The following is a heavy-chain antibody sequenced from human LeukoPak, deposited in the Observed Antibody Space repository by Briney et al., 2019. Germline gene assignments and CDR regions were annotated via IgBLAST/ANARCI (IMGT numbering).Heavy chain of an antibody. CDR3: ARAYDSSGYYADY. J-gene: IGHJ4*02. D-gene: IGHD3-22*01. Sequence: PGGSLRLSCAASGFTFSSYSMNWVRQAPGKGLEWVSSISSSSSYIYYADSVKGRFTISRDNAKNSLYLQMNSLRAEDTAVYYRARAYDSSGYYADYWGQGTLVTVSS. CDR1: GFTFSSYS. V-gene: IGHV3-21*01. CDR2: ISSSSSYI.